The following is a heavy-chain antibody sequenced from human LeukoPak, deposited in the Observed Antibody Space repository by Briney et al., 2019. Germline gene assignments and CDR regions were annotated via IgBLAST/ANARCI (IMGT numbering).Heavy chain of an antibody. J-gene: IGHJ6*03. V-gene: IGHV1-8*03. CDR3: ARRYCSSTSRYYYYMDV. Sequence: ASVKVSCKASGGTFSSYAISWVRQATGQGLEWMGWMNPNSGNTGYAQKFQGRVTITRNTSISTAYMELSSLRSEDTAVYYCARRYCSSTSRYYYYMDVWGKGTTVTVSS. CDR1: GGTFSSYA. D-gene: IGHD2-2*01. CDR2: MNPNSGNT.